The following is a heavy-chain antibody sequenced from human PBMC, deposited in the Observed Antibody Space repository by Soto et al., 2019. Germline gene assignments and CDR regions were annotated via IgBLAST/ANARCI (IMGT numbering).Heavy chain of an antibody. CDR2: INYRGTT. J-gene: IGHJ4*02. CDR1: GSSIIDGQTY. CDR3: ALDPPEVAPY. V-gene: IGHV4-31*03. Sequence: PSETLSLTCTVSGSSIIDGQTYLNWLRQHPERGLEWMGYINYRGTTNYSPALMSRILISIDTPQNKFFLSLTPVTAAATAVYKCALDPPEVAPYWDKGSLGTVSS. D-gene: IGHD2-15*01.